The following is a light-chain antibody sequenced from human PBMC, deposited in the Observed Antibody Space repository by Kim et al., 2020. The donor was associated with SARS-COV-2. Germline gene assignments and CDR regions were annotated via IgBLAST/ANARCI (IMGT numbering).Light chain of an antibody. CDR2: LAS. Sequence: SASVGNRVTIPCRAGESIGTWLAWYQQKPGRAPSLLIYLASTLESGVPSRFSGTGSGTEFSLSITSLQPDDFATYYCQHYCRFPYAFGQGTKLEIK. CDR3: QHYCRFPYA. V-gene: IGKV1-5*03. CDR1: ESIGTW. J-gene: IGKJ2*01.